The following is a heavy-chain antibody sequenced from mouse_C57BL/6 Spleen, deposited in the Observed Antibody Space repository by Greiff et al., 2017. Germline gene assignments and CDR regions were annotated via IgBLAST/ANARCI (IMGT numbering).Heavy chain of an antibody. J-gene: IGHJ4*01. D-gene: IGHD2-5*01. CDR1: GYTFTSYW. Sequence: QVQLQQPGAELVKPGASVKMSCKASGYTFTSYWITWVKQRPGQGLEWIGDIYPASGSTNYNQKFKSKATLTVDTSSSTAYMQLSSLTSEGSAVYYCAREHYSSCSGYYAMDDWGTGTSVTVSS. V-gene: IGHV1-55*01. CDR2: IYPASGST. CDR3: AREHYSSCSGYYAMDD.